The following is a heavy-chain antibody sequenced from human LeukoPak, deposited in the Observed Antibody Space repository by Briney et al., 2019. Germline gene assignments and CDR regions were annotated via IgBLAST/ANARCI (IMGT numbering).Heavy chain of an antibody. J-gene: IGHJ5*02. Sequence: PSETLSLTCTVSGGSISGRSYYWGWIRQPPGKGLEWIGSINYSGSTYYNPSLKSRVTISVDTCKNQFSLKLSSVTAADTAVYYCARPGGVVAPFDPWGQGTLVTVSS. CDR3: ARPGGVVAPFDP. CDR2: INYSGST. V-gene: IGHV4-39*01. D-gene: IGHD5-12*01. CDR1: GGSISGRSYY.